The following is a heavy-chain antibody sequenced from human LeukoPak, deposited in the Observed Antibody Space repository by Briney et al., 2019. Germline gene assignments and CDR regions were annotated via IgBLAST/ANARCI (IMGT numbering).Heavy chain of an antibody. CDR2: ISSSSSYI. J-gene: IGHJ4*02. CDR3: AKALKGSFDY. Sequence: GGSLRLSCAASGFTFSSYSMNWVRQAPGKGLEWVSSISSSSSYIYYADSVKGRFTISRDNSKNTLYLQMNSLRAEDTAVYYCAKALKGSFDYWGQGTLVTVSS. CDR1: GFTFSSYS. V-gene: IGHV3-21*01.